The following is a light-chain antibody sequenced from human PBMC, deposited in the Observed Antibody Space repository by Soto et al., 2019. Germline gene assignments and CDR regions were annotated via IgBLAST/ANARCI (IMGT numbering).Light chain of an antibody. CDR2: GAS. CDR3: QQYDSSPLT. Sequence: IVLTQSAGTLSLYPGERATLSCRASQSVSRSFLAWYQQKPGQAPRLLIYGASSRATGIPDRFSGSGSGTDFTLTISRLEPEDFAVYYCQQYDSSPLTFGGGTKVEIK. V-gene: IGKV3-20*01. J-gene: IGKJ4*01. CDR1: QSVSRSF.